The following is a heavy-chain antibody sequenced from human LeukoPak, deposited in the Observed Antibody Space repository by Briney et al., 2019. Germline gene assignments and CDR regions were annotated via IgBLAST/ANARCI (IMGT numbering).Heavy chain of an antibody. J-gene: IGHJ5*02. CDR2: IYYSGST. V-gene: IGHV4-39*02. CDR3: ARRSSDWFDP. CDR1: GGSISSSSYS. Sequence: SETLSLTCTVSGGSISSSSYSWGWIRQPPGRGLEWIGSIYYSGSTFYNPSLKSRVTISVDTSKNHFSLKLNSVTAADTAVYYCARRSSDWFDPWGQGTLVTVSS. D-gene: IGHD1-26*01.